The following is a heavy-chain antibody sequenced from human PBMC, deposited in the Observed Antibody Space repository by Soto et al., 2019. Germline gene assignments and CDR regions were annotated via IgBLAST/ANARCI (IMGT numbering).Heavy chain of an antibody. D-gene: IGHD5-12*01. CDR3: ARKPDSGYDDFDY. J-gene: IGHJ4*02. V-gene: IGHV3-74*01. CDR1: GFTFRSYW. Sequence: TGGSLRLSCAASGFTFRSYWMHWVRQAPGKGLVWVSRINSDGSSTSYADFVKGRFTISRDNAKNTLYLQMNSLRAEDTAVYYCARKPDSGYDDFDYWGQGTLVTVSS. CDR2: INSDGSST.